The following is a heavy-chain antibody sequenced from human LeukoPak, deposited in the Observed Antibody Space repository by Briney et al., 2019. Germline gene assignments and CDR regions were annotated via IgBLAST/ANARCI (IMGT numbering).Heavy chain of an antibody. CDR1: GFTFSSYA. D-gene: IGHD1-26*01. J-gene: IGHJ3*02. CDR2: VYYTGST. V-gene: IGHV4-59*04. Sequence: GSLRLSCAASGFTFSSYAMSWVRQAPGKGLEWIGNVYYTGSTYYNPSLKSRVTISVDTSKNQFSLKLSSVTAADTAVYYCAREGWEVLPETFDIWGQGTRVTVSS. CDR3: AREGWEVLPETFDI.